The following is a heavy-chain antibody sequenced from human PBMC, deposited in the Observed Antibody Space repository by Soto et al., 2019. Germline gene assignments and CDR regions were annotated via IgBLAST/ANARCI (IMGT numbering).Heavy chain of an antibody. CDR1: GGSISSGGYY. CDR2: IYYSGST. V-gene: IGHV4-31*03. CDR3: ARVADDYIWGSYRYWGAFDI. J-gene: IGHJ3*02. Sequence: QVQLQESGPGLVKPSQTLSLTRTVSGGSISSGGYYWSWIRQHPGKGLEWIGYIYYSGSTYYNPSLKSRVTISVDTSKNQFSLKLSSVTAADTAVYYCARVADDYIWGSYRYWGAFDIWGQGTMVTVSS. D-gene: IGHD3-16*02.